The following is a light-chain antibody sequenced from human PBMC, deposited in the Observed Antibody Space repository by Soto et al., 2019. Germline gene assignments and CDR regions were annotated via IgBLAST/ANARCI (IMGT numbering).Light chain of an antibody. Sequence: LTRAPSAVGRPGQPLTLSCTGGRSAVGGYNYVSWYQQTPGKAPKLMIYEVSKRPSGVPDRFSGSKSGNTASLTVSGLQAEDEADYYCSSYAGSNSYVFGTGTKVTVL. CDR3: SSYAGSNSYV. CDR2: EVS. V-gene: IGLV2-8*01. CDR1: RSAVGGYNY. J-gene: IGLJ1*01.